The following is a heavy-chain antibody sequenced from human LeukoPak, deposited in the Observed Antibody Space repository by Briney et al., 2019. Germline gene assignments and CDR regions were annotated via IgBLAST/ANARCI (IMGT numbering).Heavy chain of an antibody. CDR2: IIPIFGTA. D-gene: IGHD4-11*01. J-gene: IGHJ4*02. V-gene: IGHV1-69*05. CDR3: ARELVGYSNLFDY. Sequence: SVKVSCKASGGTFSSYAISWVRQAPGQGLEWMGGIIPIFGTANYAQKFQGRVTITTDEFTSTAYMELSSLRSEDTAVYYCARELVGYSNLFDYWGQGTLVTVSS. CDR1: GGTFSSYA.